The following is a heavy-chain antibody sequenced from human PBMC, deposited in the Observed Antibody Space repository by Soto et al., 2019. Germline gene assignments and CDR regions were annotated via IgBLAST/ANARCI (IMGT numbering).Heavy chain of an antibody. J-gene: IGHJ4*02. Sequence: ASVKVSCKASGYTCTSYAMHWVRQAPGQRLEWMGWINAGNGNTKYSQKFQGRVTITRDTSASTAYMELSSLRSEDTAVYYCASQNMVRGVISSFDYWGQGTLVTVSS. CDR1: GYTCTSYA. CDR3: ASQNMVRGVISSFDY. V-gene: IGHV1-3*01. D-gene: IGHD3-10*01. CDR2: INAGNGNT.